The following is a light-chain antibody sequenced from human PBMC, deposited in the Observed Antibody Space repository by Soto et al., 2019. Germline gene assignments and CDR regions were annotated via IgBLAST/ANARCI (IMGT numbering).Light chain of an antibody. CDR1: QSVRSNS. V-gene: IGKV3-20*01. Sequence: EIVLTQSPRTLSLSPGESATLSCTASQSVRSNSLSWYQQKPGQAPRLLMFGASGRATGTPPRFSGRGSGTDFTLTISRLEPEDFVVYYCQQYGTSPLTFGGGTKVDI. J-gene: IGKJ4*01. CDR2: GAS. CDR3: QQYGTSPLT.